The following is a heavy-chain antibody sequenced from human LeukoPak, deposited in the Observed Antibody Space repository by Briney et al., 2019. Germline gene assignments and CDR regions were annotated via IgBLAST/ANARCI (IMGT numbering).Heavy chain of an antibody. V-gene: IGHV4-39*01. Sequence: SETLSLTCTVSGGSISSSYYYWGWIRQPPGKGLEWIGSIYYSGSTYYNPSLKSRVTISVDTSKNQFSLKLSSVTAADTAVHYCARVGMTSRYFYYGMDVWGQGTTVTVSS. J-gene: IGHJ6*02. CDR2: IYYSGST. D-gene: IGHD3-9*01. CDR3: ARVGMTSRYFYYGMDV. CDR1: GGSISSSYYY.